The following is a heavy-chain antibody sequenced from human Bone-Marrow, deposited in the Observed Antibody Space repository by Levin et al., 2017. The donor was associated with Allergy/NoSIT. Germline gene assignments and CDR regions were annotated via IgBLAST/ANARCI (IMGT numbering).Heavy chain of an antibody. CDR3: AREVGGDYGAVDI. CDR1: GYPFTGYY. J-gene: IGHJ3*02. V-gene: IGHV1-2*06. D-gene: IGHD4-17*01. Sequence: ASYTASGYPFTGYYFHWVRQAPGQGLQWMGRINANSGVTEYADRFHGRITLTRNTAIRTVYMELGGLRSDDTAVYYCAREVGGDYGAVDIWGQGTMISVSS. CDR2: INANSGVT.